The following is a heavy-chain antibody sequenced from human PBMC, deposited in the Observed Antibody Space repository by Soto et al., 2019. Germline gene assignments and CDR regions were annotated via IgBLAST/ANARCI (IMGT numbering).Heavy chain of an antibody. CDR2: MTAGGGST. CDR3: AKDCYGSGTDYFYGMDV. D-gene: IGHD3-10*01. V-gene: IGHV3-23*01. J-gene: IGHJ6*02. Sequence: GGSLRLSCTASGFSFSSYAMSWVRQAPGKGPEWVSSMTAGGGSTYHADSVKGRFTISRDNSKNTLYLQMNSLRAEDTAVYYCAKDCYGSGTDYFYGMDVRGQGTTVTVSS. CDR1: GFSFSSYA.